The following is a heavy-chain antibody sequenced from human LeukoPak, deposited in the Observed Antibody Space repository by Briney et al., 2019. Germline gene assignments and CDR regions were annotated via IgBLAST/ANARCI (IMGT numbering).Heavy chain of an antibody. V-gene: IGHV4-30-4*08. Sequence: SETLSLACTVSGGSISSGDYYWSWIRQPPGKGLEWIGYIYYNGSTYYNPSLKSRVTISVDTSKNQFSLKLSSVTAADTAVYYCARTSLGGAWFDPWGQGTLVTVSS. CDR3: ARTSLGGAWFDP. D-gene: IGHD3-10*01. J-gene: IGHJ5*02. CDR2: IYYNGST. CDR1: GGSISSGDYY.